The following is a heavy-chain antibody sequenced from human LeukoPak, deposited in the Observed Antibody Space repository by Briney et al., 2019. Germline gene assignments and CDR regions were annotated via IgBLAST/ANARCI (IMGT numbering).Heavy chain of an antibody. V-gene: IGHV3-7*01. CDR3: ARDAGYGYDRFDY. Sequence: GGSLRLSCAASGFIFSSYWMAWVRQAPGKGLEWVANIKEDGSDKNYVDSVKGRFTISRDNAKNSLYLQMNSLRAEDTVVYYCARDAGYGYDRFDYWGQGTQVTVSS. CDR2: IKEDGSDK. D-gene: IGHD5-18*01. CDR1: GFIFSSYW. J-gene: IGHJ4*02.